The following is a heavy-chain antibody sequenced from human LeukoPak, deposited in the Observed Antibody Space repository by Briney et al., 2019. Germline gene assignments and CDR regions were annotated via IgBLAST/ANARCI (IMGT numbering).Heavy chain of an antibody. Sequence: ASVKLSCAASGYTFTSYYMHWVRQAPGQGLEWMAIINPSGGSTSYAQTFQGRFTISRDTSTSTLYMQLSSLRSENTAVYYCARGAAVAGTKYGGDVWGQGTTVTVSS. CDR1: GYTFTSYY. CDR2: INPSGGST. V-gene: IGHV1-46*01. J-gene: IGHJ6*02. CDR3: ARGAAVAGTKYGGDV. D-gene: IGHD6-19*01.